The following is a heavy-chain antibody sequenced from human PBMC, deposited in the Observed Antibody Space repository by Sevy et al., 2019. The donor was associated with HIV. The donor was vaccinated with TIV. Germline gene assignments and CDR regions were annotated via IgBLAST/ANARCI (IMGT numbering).Heavy chain of an antibody. CDR2: ISGSSSTI. V-gene: IGHV3-48*01. CDR3: ARDPIAVAGTLNYFDY. J-gene: IGHJ4*02. D-gene: IGHD6-19*01. Sequence: GGSLRLSCAASGFTFRSYSMNWVRQPPGKGLEWVSYISGSSSTIYYADSVKGRFTISRDNAKNSLYLQMNSLRADDTAVYYCARDPIAVAGTLNYFDYWGQGTLVTVSS. CDR1: GFTFRSYS.